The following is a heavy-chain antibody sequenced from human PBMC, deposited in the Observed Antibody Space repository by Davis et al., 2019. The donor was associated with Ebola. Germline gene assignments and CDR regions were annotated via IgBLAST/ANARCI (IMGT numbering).Heavy chain of an antibody. D-gene: IGHD2-21*01. CDR3: TRIGGHRALLPDL. J-gene: IGHJ4*02. CDR2: MNPTSGDT. CDR1: GYDFSIYD. Sequence: ASVKVSCKPSGYDFSIYDINWVRQTTGQGLEWMGWMNPTSGDTGKAQKFQGRLTMSRDTSLNTAYLQLSSLTFDDTAIYFGTRIGGHRALLPDLWGQGTLVTVST. V-gene: IGHV1-8*02.